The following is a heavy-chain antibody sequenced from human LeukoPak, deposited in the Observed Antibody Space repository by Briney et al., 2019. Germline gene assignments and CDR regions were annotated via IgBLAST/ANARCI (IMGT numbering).Heavy chain of an antibody. CDR2: IWSDGSSQ. V-gene: IGHV3-33*01. CDR1: GSTLSYYA. Sequence: GGSLRLSCAACGSTLSYYAIHWVRQAPGRGLEWVAVIWSDGSSQYYADSVKGRFTISRDNSKNTVYLQMNNLRAEDTAVYYCARDRGIVNFVDAFDIWGRGTMVTVSS. CDR3: ARDRGIVNFVDAFDI. J-gene: IGHJ3*02. D-gene: IGHD3-16*02.